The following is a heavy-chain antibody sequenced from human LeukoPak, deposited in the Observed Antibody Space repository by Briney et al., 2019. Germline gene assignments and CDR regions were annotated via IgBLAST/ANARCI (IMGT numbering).Heavy chain of an antibody. CDR3: ARGPFSPLKRSSSSDFDY. V-gene: IGHV4-34*01. J-gene: IGHJ4*02. CDR1: GGSFSGYY. Sequence: SETLSLTCAVYGGSFSGYYWSWIRQPPGKGLEWIGEINHSGSTNYNPSLKSRVTISVDTSKNQFSLKLSSVTAADTAVYYCARGPFSPLKRSSSSDFDYWGQGTLVTVSS. CDR2: INHSGST. D-gene: IGHD6-6*01.